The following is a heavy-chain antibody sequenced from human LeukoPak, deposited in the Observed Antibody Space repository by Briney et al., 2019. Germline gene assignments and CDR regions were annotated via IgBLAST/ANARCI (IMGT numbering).Heavy chain of an antibody. D-gene: IGHD3-10*01. CDR1: GFTFSSYS. J-gene: IGHJ4*02. V-gene: IGHV3-48*01. CDR2: ISSSSSTI. CDR3: VRGRLLWFGELNAGLDY. Sequence: GGSLRLSCAASGFTFSSYSMNWVRQAPGKGLEWVSYISSSSSTIYYADSVKGRFTISRDNAKNSLYLQMNSLRAEDTAVYYCVRGRLLWFGELNAGLDYWGQGTLVTVSS.